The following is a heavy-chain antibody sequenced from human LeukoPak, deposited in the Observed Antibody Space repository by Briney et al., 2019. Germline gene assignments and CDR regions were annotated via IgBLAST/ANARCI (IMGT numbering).Heavy chain of an antibody. CDR2: FDPEGGAT. Sequence: ASVKLSCKVSGYTLTELSMHWVRQAPGKGLEWVGGFDPEGGATIYAQKFQGSVTMTEDTSKDTAYMELSSLRSEDTAVYYCAIAVAGTRYFDCWGQGALVTVSS. J-gene: IGHJ4*02. D-gene: IGHD6-19*01. V-gene: IGHV1-24*01. CDR1: GYTLTELS. CDR3: AIAVAGTRYFDC.